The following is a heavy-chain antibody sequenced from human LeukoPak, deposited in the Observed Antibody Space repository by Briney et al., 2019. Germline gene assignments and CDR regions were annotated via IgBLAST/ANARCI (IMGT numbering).Heavy chain of an antibody. CDR1: GFTFSNAW. D-gene: IGHD2/OR15-2a*01. J-gene: IGHJ3*02. V-gene: IGHV3-15*01. CDR3: TTDSLSVYDAFDI. CDR2: IKSTTDGGTT. Sequence: PGGSLSLSCAASGFTFSNAWMSWVRQPPGKGLEWVGRIKSTTDGGTTDYAAPVNGGFTISRDDSKNTLYLQMNSLKTEDTAVYYCTTDSLSVYDAFDIWGQGTMVTVSS.